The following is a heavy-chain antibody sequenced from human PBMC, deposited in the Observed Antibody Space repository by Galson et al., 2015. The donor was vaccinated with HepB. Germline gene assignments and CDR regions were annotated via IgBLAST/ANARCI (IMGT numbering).Heavy chain of an antibody. CDR2: ISSSGSTI. J-gene: IGHJ5*02. D-gene: IGHD3-3*01. Sequence: LRLSCAASGFTFSDYYMSWIRQAPGKGLEWVSYISSSGSTIYYADSVKGRFTISRDNAKNSLYLQMNSLRAEDTAVYYCARDFVRMDFWSGYPKGYNWFDPWGQGTLV. CDR1: GFTFSDYY. V-gene: IGHV3-11*01. CDR3: ARDFVRMDFWSGYPKGYNWFDP.